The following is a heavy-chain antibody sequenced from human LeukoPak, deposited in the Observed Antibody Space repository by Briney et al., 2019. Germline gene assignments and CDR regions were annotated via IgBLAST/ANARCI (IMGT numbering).Heavy chain of an antibody. D-gene: IGHD3-10*01. J-gene: IGHJ1*01. Sequence: GGSLRLSCEASGLTFSNSWMHWVRQAPGKGLVWVSRINNEGTTISYADSVKGRFTISRDNAKNTLYLQMNSLRAEDTAVYYCARVSGLGMNEYYQHWGQGTLVTVAS. CDR3: ARVSGLGMNEYYQH. V-gene: IGHV3-74*01. CDR2: INNEGTTI. CDR1: GLTFSNSW.